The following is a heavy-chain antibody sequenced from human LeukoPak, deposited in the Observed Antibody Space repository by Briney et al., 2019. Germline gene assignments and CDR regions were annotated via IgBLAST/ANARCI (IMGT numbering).Heavy chain of an antibody. J-gene: IGHJ5*02. D-gene: IGHD3-10*01. Sequence: PSETLSLTCTVSGGSISSYYWSWIRQPAGKGLEWIGRIYTSGSTNYNPSLKSRVTMSVDTSKNQFSLKLSSVTAADTAVYYCARDRGFGENNWFDPWGREPWSPSPQ. CDR2: IYTSGST. CDR1: GGSISSYY. V-gene: IGHV4-4*07. CDR3: ARDRGFGENNWFDP.